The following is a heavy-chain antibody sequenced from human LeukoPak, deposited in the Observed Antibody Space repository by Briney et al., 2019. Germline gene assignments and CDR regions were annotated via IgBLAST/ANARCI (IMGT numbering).Heavy chain of an antibody. Sequence: PGGSLRLSCAASGFTFSTYAMSWVRQAPGKGLAWVSTGSDGGSDTHYADSVKGRFTISRDDSKNTLYLQMNSLRAEDTAVYYCAKALYGDYGRFDYWGQGTLVTVS. D-gene: IGHD4-17*01. CDR3: AKALYGDYGRFDY. CDR1: GFTFSTYA. J-gene: IGHJ4*02. V-gene: IGHV3-23*01. CDR2: GSDGGSDT.